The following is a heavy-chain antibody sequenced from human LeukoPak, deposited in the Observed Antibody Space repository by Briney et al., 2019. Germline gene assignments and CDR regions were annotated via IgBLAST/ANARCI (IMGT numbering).Heavy chain of an antibody. Sequence: PSETLSLACTVSGGSISSYYWSWIRQPPGKGLEWIGYIDYSGSTNYNPPLKSRVTISEDISLKLCSVTAADTAVYYCARSLGLRFLEWPNWFDPWGQGTLVTVSS. V-gene: IGHV4-59*01. CDR3: ARSLGLRFLEWPNWFDP. D-gene: IGHD3-3*01. J-gene: IGHJ5*02. CDR1: GGSISSYY. CDR2: IDYSGST.